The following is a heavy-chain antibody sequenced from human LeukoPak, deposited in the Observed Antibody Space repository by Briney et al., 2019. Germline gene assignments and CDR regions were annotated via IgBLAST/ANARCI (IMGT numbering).Heavy chain of an antibody. CDR3: ARGMVGASLDC. Sequence: GGSLRLSCAASGFTFSSYAMHWVRQAPGKGLEWVTLISYDGDNEYYADSVKGRFTISRDNSKNTLYLQMNSLRAEDTAFYYCARGMVGASLDCWGQGTLVTVSS. V-gene: IGHV3-30-3*01. D-gene: IGHD1-26*01. J-gene: IGHJ4*02. CDR2: ISYDGDNE. CDR1: GFTFSSYA.